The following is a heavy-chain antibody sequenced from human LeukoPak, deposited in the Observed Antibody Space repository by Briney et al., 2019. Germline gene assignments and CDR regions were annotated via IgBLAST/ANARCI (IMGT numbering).Heavy chain of an antibody. CDR2: ISGSGGST. J-gene: IGHJ1*01. D-gene: IGHD6-13*01. CDR3: AIDSSSWYSEYFQH. CDR1: GFTFSSYA. V-gene: IGHV3-23*01. Sequence: GGSLRLSCAASGFTFSSYAMSWVRQAPGKGLEWVSAISGSGGSTYYADSVKGRFTISRGNSKNTLYLQMNSLGAEDTAVYYCAIDSSSWYSEYFQHWGQGTLVTVSS.